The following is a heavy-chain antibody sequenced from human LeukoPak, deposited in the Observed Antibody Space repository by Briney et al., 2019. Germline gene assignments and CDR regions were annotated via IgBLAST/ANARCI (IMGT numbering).Heavy chain of an antibody. D-gene: IGHD5-12*01. J-gene: IGHJ4*02. CDR2: IYYSGST. CDR3: ARGRYSGYDPYYFDY. Sequence: SETLSLTCTVSGGSISSYYWSWIRQPPGKGLQWIGYIYYSGSTNYNPSLKSRVTISVDTSKNQFSLELSSVTAADTAVYYCARGRYSGYDPYYFDYWGQGTLATVSS. V-gene: IGHV4-59*01. CDR1: GGSISSYY.